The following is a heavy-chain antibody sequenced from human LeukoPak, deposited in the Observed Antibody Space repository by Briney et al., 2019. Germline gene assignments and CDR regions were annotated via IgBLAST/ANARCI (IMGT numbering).Heavy chain of an antibody. CDR3: ARSGDHDFWSGYYTGSEYFQH. CDR2: IYYSGST. Sequence: SETLSLTCTVSGGSISSYYWSWIRQPPGKGLEWIGYIYYSGSTNYNPSLKSRVTISVDTSKNQFSLKLSSVTAADTAVYYCARSGDHDFWSGYYTGSEYFQHWGQGTLVTVSS. V-gene: IGHV4-59*08. CDR1: GGSISSYY. D-gene: IGHD3-3*01. J-gene: IGHJ1*01.